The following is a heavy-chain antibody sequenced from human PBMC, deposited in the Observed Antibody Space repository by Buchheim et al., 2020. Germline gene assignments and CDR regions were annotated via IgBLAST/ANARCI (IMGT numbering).Heavy chain of an antibody. J-gene: IGHJ4*02. D-gene: IGHD3-22*01. Sequence: QLQLQESGPGLVKPSETLSLTCTVSGDSISSSTYYWGWIRQPPGKGLEWIGSIYYSGTTYYNPSLKSRVTISLDTSKNQFSLKLSSVTAADTAVYYCARLAELAGYYDPADFDYWGQGTL. V-gene: IGHV4-39*01. CDR2: IYYSGTT. CDR1: GDSISSSTYY. CDR3: ARLAELAGYYDPADFDY.